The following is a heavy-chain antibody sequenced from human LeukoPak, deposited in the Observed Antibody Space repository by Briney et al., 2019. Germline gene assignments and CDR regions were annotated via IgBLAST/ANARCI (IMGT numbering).Heavy chain of an antibody. CDR2: IPYDGSNK. Sequence: GGSLRLSCAASGFTFSSYAMHWVRQVPGKGLEWVAVIPYDGSNKYYADSVKGRFIISRENAKNSFYLQMNSLTVGDTAVYYCTTGTRGWDSWGQGTLVTVSS. CDR3: TTGTRGWDS. J-gene: IGHJ4*02. CDR1: GFTFSSYA. V-gene: IGHV3-30*14. D-gene: IGHD1-1*01.